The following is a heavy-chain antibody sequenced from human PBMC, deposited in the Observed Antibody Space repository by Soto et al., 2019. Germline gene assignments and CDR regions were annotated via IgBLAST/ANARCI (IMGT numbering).Heavy chain of an antibody. D-gene: IGHD5-18*01. J-gene: IGHJ4*02. CDR2: IYYSGST. CDR3: ARQRRGYSYGLVDY. CDR1: GGSISSSSYY. V-gene: IGHV4-39*01. Sequence: QLQLQESGPGLVKPSETLSLTCTVSGGSISSSSYYWGWIRQPPGKGLEWIGSIYYSGSTYYNPSLKRRVTISVDTSKNQFSLKLSSVTAADTAVYYCARQRRGYSYGLVDYWGQGTLVTVSS.